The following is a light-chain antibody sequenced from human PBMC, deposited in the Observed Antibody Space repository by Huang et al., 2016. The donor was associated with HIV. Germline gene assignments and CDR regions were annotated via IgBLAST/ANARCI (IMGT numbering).Light chain of an antibody. CDR1: QSLLQNNGYNY. CDR2: LAS. CDR3: MQDLQTPYT. J-gene: IGKJ2*01. V-gene: IGKV2-28*01. Sequence: DIVMTQSPLSLPVPPGEPASISCMSRQSLLQNNGYNYLSWYLQKPGQSPQLLISLASNRASGVPDRFSGSGSGTHFTLKISRVEAEDAGVYYCMQDLQTPYTFGQGTKLEI.